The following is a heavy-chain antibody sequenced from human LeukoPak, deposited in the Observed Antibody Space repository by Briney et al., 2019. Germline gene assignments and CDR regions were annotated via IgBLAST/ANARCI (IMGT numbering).Heavy chain of an antibody. CDR2: IYTSGKT. D-gene: IGHD6-6*01. J-gene: IGHJ6*03. CDR3: ARGGLEYSSSSGYYPYYYYMDV. CDR1: GDSISSYY. V-gene: IGHV4-4*07. Sequence: SETLSLTCAVSGDSISSYYWIWIRQPAGKGLEWIGHIYTSGKTKYTASLKSRLTMSVNTSKNQFSLRLTSVTAADTAVYFCARGGLEYSSSSGYYPYYYYMDVWGIGTAVTVSS.